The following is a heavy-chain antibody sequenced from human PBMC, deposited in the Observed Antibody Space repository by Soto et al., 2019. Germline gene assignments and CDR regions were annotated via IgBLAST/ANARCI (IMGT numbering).Heavy chain of an antibody. CDR2: ISADNGNT. CDR3: ARAGEYYYGSGSYANYYYYGMDV. CDR1: GYTFTSYG. V-gene: IGHV1-18*01. J-gene: IGHJ6*02. D-gene: IGHD3-10*01. Sequence: QVHLVQSGAEVKKPGASVKVSCKASGYTFTSYGISWVRQAPGQGLERMGWISADNGNTNYAQKLQGRVTMTTDTSTSTAYMELRSLRSDDTAVYYCARAGEYYYGSGSYANYYYYGMDVWGQGTTVTGSS.